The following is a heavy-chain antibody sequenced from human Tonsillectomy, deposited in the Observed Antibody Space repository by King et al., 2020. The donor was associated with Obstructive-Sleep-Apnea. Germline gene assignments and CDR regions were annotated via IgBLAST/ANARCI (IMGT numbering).Heavy chain of an antibody. CDR2: ISWDGGST. J-gene: IGHJ5*01. D-gene: IGHD3-22*01. CDR1: GFTFDDYT. CDR3: AKTLLGYYDSSGFDF. V-gene: IGHV3-43*01. Sequence: VQLVESGGVVVQPGGSLRLSCAASGFTFDDYTMHWVRQAPGKGLEWVSLISWDGGSTRYEDSWKGRFTISRDNSKNSLYLQMNSLRTEDTALYYCAKTLLGYYDSSGFDFWGQGTLVTVSS.